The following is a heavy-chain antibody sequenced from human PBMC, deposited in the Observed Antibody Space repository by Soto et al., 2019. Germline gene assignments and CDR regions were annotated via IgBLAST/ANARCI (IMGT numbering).Heavy chain of an antibody. V-gene: IGHV3-23*01. CDR1: GFTFSSYA. D-gene: IGHD3-22*01. Sequence: GGSLRLSCAAYGFTFSSYAMSWVRQAPGKGLEWVSAISGSGGSTYYADSVKGRFTISRDNSKNTLYLQMNSLRAEDTAVYYCAKVEGLLLRSLFDPWGQGALVTVSS. J-gene: IGHJ5*02. CDR3: AKVEGLLLRSLFDP. CDR2: ISGSGGST.